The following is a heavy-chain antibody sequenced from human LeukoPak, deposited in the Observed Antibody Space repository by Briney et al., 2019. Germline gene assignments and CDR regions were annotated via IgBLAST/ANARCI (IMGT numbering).Heavy chain of an antibody. Sequence: GGSLRLSCAASGFTFSSYEMNWVRQAPGEGLEWTSYISSRGGTIKYADSVKGRFTISRDNAKNSLYLQMNSLRAEDTAVYYCARISVWYCDYWGQGTLVTVSS. V-gene: IGHV3-48*03. J-gene: IGHJ4*02. CDR1: GFTFSSYE. D-gene: IGHD6-19*01. CDR2: ISSRGGTI. CDR3: ARISVWYCDY.